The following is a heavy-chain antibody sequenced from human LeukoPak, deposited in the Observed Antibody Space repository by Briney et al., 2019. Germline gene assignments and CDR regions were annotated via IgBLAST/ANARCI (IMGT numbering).Heavy chain of an antibody. D-gene: IGHD6-6*01. V-gene: IGHV4-59*12. Sequence: SETLSLTCTVSGGSISSYYWSWIRQPPGKGLEWIGYIYYSGSTNYNPSLKSRVTISVDKSKNQFSLKLSSVTAADTAVYYCAREVKRLVDYWGQGTLVTVSS. CDR3: AREVKRLVDY. J-gene: IGHJ4*02. CDR1: GGSISSYY. CDR2: IYYSGST.